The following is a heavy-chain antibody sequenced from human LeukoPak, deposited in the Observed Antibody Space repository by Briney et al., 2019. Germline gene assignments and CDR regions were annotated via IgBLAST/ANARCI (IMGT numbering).Heavy chain of an antibody. CDR3: ATNSKAAAGTFAFFDN. J-gene: IGHJ4*02. CDR2: FDPEDGET. V-gene: IGHV1-24*01. Sequence: ASVKVSCKVSGYTLTELSMHWVRQAPGKGLEWMGGFDPEDGETIYAQKFQGRVTMTEDTSTDTAYMELSSLRSEDTAVYYCATNSKAAAGTFAFFDNWGQGTLVTVSS. D-gene: IGHD6-13*01. CDR1: GYTLTELS.